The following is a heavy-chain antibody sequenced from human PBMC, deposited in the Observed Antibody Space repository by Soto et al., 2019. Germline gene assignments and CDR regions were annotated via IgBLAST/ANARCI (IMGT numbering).Heavy chain of an antibody. Sequence: QVQLVQSGAEVKKPGASVKVSCKASGYRGETYGMTWVRQAPGQGLEWMGWISAYSVDTYNAQKFPDRVTMTTDTSTGTAYMELRGLRSDDTAVYYCARGHEVIRGALDVWGQGTTVTVSS. V-gene: IGHV1-18*01. D-gene: IGHD2-21*01. CDR2: ISAYSVDT. J-gene: IGHJ6*02. CDR3: ARGHEVIRGALDV. CDR1: GYRGETYG.